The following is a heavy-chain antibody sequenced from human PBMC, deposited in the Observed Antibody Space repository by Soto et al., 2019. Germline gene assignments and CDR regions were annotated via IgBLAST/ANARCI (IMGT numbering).Heavy chain of an antibody. V-gene: IGHV4-34*01. CDR3: ARGWIQLWLLNADAFDI. CDR2: INHSGST. CDR1: GGSFSGYY. Sequence: SETLSLTCAVYGGSFSGYYWSWIRQPPGKGLEWIGEINHSGSTNYNPSLKSRVTISVDTSKNQFSLKLSSVTAADTAVYYCARGWIQLWLLNADAFDIWGQGTMVTVS. D-gene: IGHD5-18*01. J-gene: IGHJ3*02.